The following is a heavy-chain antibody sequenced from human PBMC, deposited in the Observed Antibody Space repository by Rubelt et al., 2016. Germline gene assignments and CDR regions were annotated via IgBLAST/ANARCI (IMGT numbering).Heavy chain of an antibody. CDR3: ARDGPYYDSSGSSYYYYGMDV. Sequence: QVQLVQSGAEVKKPGASVKVSCKASGYTFTSYAMHWVRQAPGQRLEWMGWINAGNGNTKYSQKFQGRVTITRDTSRSTAYMELSSLRSEDTAVYYCARDGPYYDSSGSSYYYYGMDVWGQGTTVTVSS. CDR2: INAGNGNT. V-gene: IGHV1-3*01. D-gene: IGHD3-22*01. CDR1: GYTFTSYA. J-gene: IGHJ6*02.